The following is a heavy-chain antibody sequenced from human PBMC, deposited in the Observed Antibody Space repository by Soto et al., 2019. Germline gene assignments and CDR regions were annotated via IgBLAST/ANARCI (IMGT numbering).Heavy chain of an antibody. D-gene: IGHD3-10*01. CDR2: ISGGGTTT. CDR3: ARLGDYGSGSY. Sequence: EVHLVESGGDLVQPGGSLRLSCAASGFSFSSFSMNWVRQAPGKGLEWVSYISGGGTTTYYADSVKGRFTISRDDAKNSRHLQMNTLQAEDTAGYYCARLGDYGSGSYWGQGTLVTVSS. CDR1: GFSFSSFS. J-gene: IGHJ4*02. V-gene: IGHV3-48*04.